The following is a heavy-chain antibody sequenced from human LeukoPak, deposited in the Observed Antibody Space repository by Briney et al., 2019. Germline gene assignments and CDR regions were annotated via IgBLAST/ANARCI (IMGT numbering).Heavy chain of an antibody. Sequence: GESLRISCKGSGYSFTSYWITWVRQMPGKGLEWMGIIDPSDSYTNYSPSFQGHVTISADESITTAYLQWSSLKASDTAMYYCARRDSRGYSVPPDYWGQGTLVTVSS. CDR3: ARRDSRGYSVPPDY. D-gene: IGHD3-22*01. CDR2: IDPSDSYT. V-gene: IGHV5-10-1*01. J-gene: IGHJ4*02. CDR1: GYSFTSYW.